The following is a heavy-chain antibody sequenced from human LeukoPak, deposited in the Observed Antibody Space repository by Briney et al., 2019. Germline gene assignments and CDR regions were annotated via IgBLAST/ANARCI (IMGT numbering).Heavy chain of an antibody. V-gene: IGHV3-23*01. Sequence: TGGSLRLSCAASGFTLSNYVMSWVRQAPGQGLEWVSAISGSGAGTWYADSVKGRFTISRDNSKNTFYLQMNSLRAEDTAVYYCAKGSSSSRPYYFDFWGQGSLVTVSS. D-gene: IGHD6-6*01. CDR2: ISGSGAGT. J-gene: IGHJ4*02. CDR1: GFTLSNYV. CDR3: AKGSSSSRPYYFDF.